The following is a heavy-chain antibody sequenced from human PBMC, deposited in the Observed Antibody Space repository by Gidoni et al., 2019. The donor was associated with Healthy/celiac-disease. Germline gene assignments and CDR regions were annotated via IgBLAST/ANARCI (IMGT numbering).Heavy chain of an antibody. D-gene: IGHD1-26*01. V-gene: IGHV3-23*01. J-gene: IGHJ4*02. CDR1: GFTFSSYA. CDR3: AKDKVGARGIFDY. CDR2: ISGSGGST. Sequence: EVQLLESGGGLVQPGGSLRLSCAASGFTFSSYAMRWVRQAPGKGLEWVSAISGSGGSTYYADSVKGRFTISRDNSKNTLYLQMNSLRAEDTAVYYCAKDKVGARGIFDYWGQGTLVTVSS.